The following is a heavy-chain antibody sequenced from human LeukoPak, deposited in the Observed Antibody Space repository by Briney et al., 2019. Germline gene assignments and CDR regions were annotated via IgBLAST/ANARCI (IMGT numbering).Heavy chain of an antibody. V-gene: IGHV3-30-3*01. CDR1: GFTFSSYA. Sequence: PGRSLRLSCAASGFTFSSYAMHWVRQAPGKGLEWVALISHDGSNKYYADSVKGRFTISRDNSKNTLYLQMNSLRPEDTAVYYCARGDYFDSSGYLDAFEIWGQGTMVTVSS. CDR3: ARGDYFDSSGYLDAFEI. D-gene: IGHD3-22*01. J-gene: IGHJ3*02. CDR2: ISHDGSNK.